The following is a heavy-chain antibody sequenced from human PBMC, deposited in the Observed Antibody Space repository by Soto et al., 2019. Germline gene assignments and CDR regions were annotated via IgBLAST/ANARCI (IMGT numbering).Heavy chain of an antibody. CDR3: AKRGGRFYYYYMDV. CDR1: GDSVTSHY. D-gene: IGHD3-16*01. V-gene: IGHV4-59*02. CDR2: MHYTGFS. J-gene: IGHJ6*03. Sequence: SETLSLTCSFSGDSVTSHYLTWIRQSPEKGLEWIGYMHYTGFSHYNPSLKSRLTLSVDTSKNQFSLRLTSVTAADTAVYYCAKRGGRFYYYYMDVWGKGTTVTVSS.